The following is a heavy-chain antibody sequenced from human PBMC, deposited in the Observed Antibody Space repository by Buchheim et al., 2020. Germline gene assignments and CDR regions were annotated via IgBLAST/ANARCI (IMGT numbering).Heavy chain of an antibody. Sequence: QVQLVQSGAEVKKPGASVKVSCKASGYTFTNYGITWVRQAPGQGLEWMGWISAYNGNTDYAQNLQGRVTMTTDTSTSTPYMGLRSLRSDDTAVYYCARDRIGYCSGGSCYVSDYWGQGTL. J-gene: IGHJ4*02. CDR2: ISAYNGNT. V-gene: IGHV1-18*01. D-gene: IGHD2-15*01. CDR3: ARDRIGYCSGGSCYVSDY. CDR1: GYTFTNYG.